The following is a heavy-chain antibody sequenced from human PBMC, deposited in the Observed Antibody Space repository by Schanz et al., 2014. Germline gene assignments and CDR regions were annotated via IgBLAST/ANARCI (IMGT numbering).Heavy chain of an antibody. V-gene: IGHV1-69*08. J-gene: IGHJ5*02. D-gene: IGHD3-22*01. Sequence: QVQLVQSGAEVKKPGSPVKVSCTASGGTFSSYTISWVRQAPGQGLEWMGRIVPIAGITNYAQRFQGRVTITADKSSDTAYMELSSLRSEDTAVYYCAREVGLDDRGWFDPWGQGTLVTVSS. CDR3: AREVGLDDRGWFDP. CDR2: IVPIAGIT. CDR1: GGTFSSYT.